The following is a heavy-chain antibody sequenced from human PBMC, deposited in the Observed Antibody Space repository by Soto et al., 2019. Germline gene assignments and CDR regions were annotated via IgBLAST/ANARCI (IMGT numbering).Heavy chain of an antibody. V-gene: IGHV1-18*01. J-gene: IGHJ6*02. Sequence: QVQLVQSGAEVKKPGASVKVSCKASGYTFTSYGISWVRQAPGQGLEWMGWISVHNGNTNYAQNLQGRVTMTTDTPTSTAYMEVRSLRSDDTAVYYCARDPGPYYDILTGNYNYNYYYAMDVWGQGTTVTVSS. CDR2: ISVHNGNT. D-gene: IGHD3-9*01. CDR3: ARDPGPYYDILTGNYNYNYYYAMDV. CDR1: GYTFTSYG.